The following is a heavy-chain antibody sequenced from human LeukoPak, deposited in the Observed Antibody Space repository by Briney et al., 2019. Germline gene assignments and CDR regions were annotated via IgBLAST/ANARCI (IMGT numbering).Heavy chain of an antibody. J-gene: IGHJ5*02. V-gene: IGHV3-7*05. CDR2: IKEDGSRR. Sequence: AGGSLRLSCAASGFTFSNYRMRWVRQAPGKGLEWVANIKEDGSRREYVDSVKGRFTISRDNAKLSLYLEMGSLRAEDTAVYYCATYCTRGKFYLPTLSWGQGTLVTVSS. CDR3: ATYCTRGKFYLPTLS. D-gene: IGHD2-8*01. CDR1: GFTFSNYR.